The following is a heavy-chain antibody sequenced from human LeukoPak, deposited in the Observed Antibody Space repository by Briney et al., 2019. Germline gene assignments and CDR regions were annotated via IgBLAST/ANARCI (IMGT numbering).Heavy chain of an antibody. CDR2: ISYDGSNK. Sequence: GGSLRLSCAAAGFTFSSYAMHWVRQAPGKGLEWVAVISYDGSNKYYADSVKGRFTISRDNSKNTLYLQMNSLRAEDTAVYYCARGIGVGWGQGTLVTVSS. CDR1: GFTFSSYA. J-gene: IGHJ4*02. D-gene: IGHD6-19*01. V-gene: IGHV3-30*04. CDR3: ARGIGVG.